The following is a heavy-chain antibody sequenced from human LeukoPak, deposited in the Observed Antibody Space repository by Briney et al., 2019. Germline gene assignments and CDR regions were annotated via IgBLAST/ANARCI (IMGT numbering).Heavy chain of an antibody. CDR2: IYTSGST. CDR3: ARDIGYSSSAGDMDV. Sequence: SETLSLTCTVSGGSISSYYWSWIRQPAGKGLEWFGRIYTSGSTNYNPSLKSRVTMSVDTSKNQFSLQLSSVTAADTAVYYCARDIGYSSSAGDMDVWGKGTTVTVSS. D-gene: IGHD6-6*01. J-gene: IGHJ6*03. CDR1: GGSISSYY. V-gene: IGHV4-4*07.